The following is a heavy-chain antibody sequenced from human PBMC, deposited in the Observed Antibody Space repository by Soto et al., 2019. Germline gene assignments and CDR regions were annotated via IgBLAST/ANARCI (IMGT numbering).Heavy chain of an antibody. J-gene: IGHJ4*03. V-gene: IGHV3-23*01. CDR3: VKDGRRYFDF. CDR1: GFIFTNDA. CDR2: IGGRGNSA. Sequence: GGSPRLSCAASGFIFTNDAMNWVRQAPGKGLGWVSVIGGRGNSAYYADSVHGRFTISRDNSKNTLSLQMSSLTADETAIYFCVKDGRRYFDFRGRVTLVTVSS.